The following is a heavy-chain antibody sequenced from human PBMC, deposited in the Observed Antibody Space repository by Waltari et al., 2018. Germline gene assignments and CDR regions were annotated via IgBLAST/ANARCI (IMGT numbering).Heavy chain of an antibody. J-gene: IGHJ2*01. Sequence: HVQLQESGPGLVKPSETLSLTCTVSGGSLSSHYWSWIRQPPGKGLEWIGYIYYSGSTNYNPSLKSRVTISVDTSKNQFSLKLSSVTAADTAVYYCARAYRYFDLWGRGTLVTVSS. CDR2: IYYSGST. CDR1: GGSLSSHY. CDR3: ARAYRYFDL. V-gene: IGHV4-59*11.